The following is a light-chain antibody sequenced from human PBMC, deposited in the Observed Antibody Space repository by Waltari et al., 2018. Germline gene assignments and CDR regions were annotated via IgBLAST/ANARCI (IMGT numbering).Light chain of an antibody. CDR1: QCVFDNSGNNNS. Sequence: DIVMTQSPDSLTVSLGERATINCKSSQCVFDNSGNNNSLAWYQQKPGQPPNLLISWASARESGVPDRFSGSGSGADFTLTISSLRAEDVAVYYCQQYFSTPFTFGQGTRLDIK. J-gene: IGKJ2*01. CDR2: WAS. V-gene: IGKV4-1*01. CDR3: QQYFSTPFT.